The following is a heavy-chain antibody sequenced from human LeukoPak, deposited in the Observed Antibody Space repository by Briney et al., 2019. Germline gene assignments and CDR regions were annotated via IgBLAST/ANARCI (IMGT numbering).Heavy chain of an antibody. V-gene: IGHV3-7*01. Sequence: GGSLRLSCAASGFTFSSYWMSWVRQAPGKGLEWVANIKQDGSEKYYVDSVKGRFTISRDNAKNSLYLQMNSLRAEDTAVYYCAKASFVDYGDSPSSDYWGQGTLVTVSS. CDR1: GFTFSSYW. CDR2: IKQDGSEK. D-gene: IGHD4-17*01. J-gene: IGHJ4*02. CDR3: AKASFVDYGDSPSSDY.